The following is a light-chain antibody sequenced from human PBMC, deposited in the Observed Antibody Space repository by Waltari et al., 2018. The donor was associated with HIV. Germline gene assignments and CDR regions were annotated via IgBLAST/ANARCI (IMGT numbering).Light chain of an antibody. V-gene: IGKV1-12*01. CDR1: QGISSW. CDR2: AAS. CDR3: QQANSFPHT. Sequence: DIQMTQSPSSVSASVVDRVTITGRASQGISSWLVWYQQKPGKAPKLLIYAASSLRSGVPPRFSGSGSGTDFTLTISSLQPEDFATYYCQQANSFPHTFGPGTKVDIK. J-gene: IGKJ3*01.